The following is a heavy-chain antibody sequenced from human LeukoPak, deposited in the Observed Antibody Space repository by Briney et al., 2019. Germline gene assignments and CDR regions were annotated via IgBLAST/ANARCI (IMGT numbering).Heavy chain of an antibody. J-gene: IGHJ4*02. CDR2: IYTSGST. V-gene: IGHV4-4*09. CDR1: GGSISSYY. Sequence: SETLSLTCTVSGGSISSYYWSWIRQPPGKGLEWIGYIYTSGSTNYNPSLKSRVTISVDTSKNQFSLKLSSVTAANPAVYSCARAERYRGHGNWGQGTLVTASS. CDR3: ARAERYRGHGN. D-gene: IGHD5-12*01.